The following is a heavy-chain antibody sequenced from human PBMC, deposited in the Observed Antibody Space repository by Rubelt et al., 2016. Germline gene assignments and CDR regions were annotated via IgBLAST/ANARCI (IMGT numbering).Heavy chain of an antibody. Sequence: QVQPQQWGAGLLKPSETLSLTCAVYGGSFSGYYWSWIRQPPGKGLEWIGEINHSGSTNYNPSLKSPVTISVDTSKNQFSLKLSSVTAADTAVYYCARGKEGLGVTMMDYWGQGTLVTVSS. CDR1: GGSFSGYY. V-gene: IGHV4-34*01. D-gene: IGHD3-22*01. CDR3: ARGKEGLGVTMMDY. CDR2: INHSGST. J-gene: IGHJ4*02.